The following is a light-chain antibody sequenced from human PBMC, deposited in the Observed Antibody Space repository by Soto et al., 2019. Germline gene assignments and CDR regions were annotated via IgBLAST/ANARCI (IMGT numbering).Light chain of an antibody. CDR2: EVS. Sequence: QSVLTQPASVSGSPGQSITISCTGSSSDVGGYDYVSWYQHHPGKGPNLILYEVSNRPSGVSDRFSGSKSGNTASLSISGLQAEDEADYYCASYTSITTLYVFGTGTKV. V-gene: IGLV2-14*01. CDR3: ASYTSITTLYV. CDR1: SSDVGGYDY. J-gene: IGLJ1*01.